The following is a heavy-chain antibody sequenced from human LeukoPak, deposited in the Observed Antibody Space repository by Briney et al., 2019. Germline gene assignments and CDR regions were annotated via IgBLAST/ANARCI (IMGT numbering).Heavy chain of an antibody. V-gene: IGHV5-51*01. J-gene: IGHJ4*02. CDR2: IYPSDSDT. CDR3: ARFRCGGDCHSDF. Sequence: GEALQISCRGSGCAFVDYWSGWVRQRPGKGLEWIGFIYPSDSDTRYSPSFQGQVTISADTTMNTAYLQWSSLKASDTAIYYCARFRCGGDCHSDFWGQGTLVTVAS. D-gene: IGHD2-21*02. CDR1: GCAFVDYW.